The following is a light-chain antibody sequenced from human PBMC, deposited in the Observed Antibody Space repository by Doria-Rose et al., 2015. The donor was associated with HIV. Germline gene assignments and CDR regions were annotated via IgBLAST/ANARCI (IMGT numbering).Light chain of an antibody. CDR3: HQYGTSWT. V-gene: IGKV3-20*01. J-gene: IGKJ1*01. Sequence: EIVLTQSPGTLSLSPGERATLSCRASQSFSSTYLAWYQQKPGQAPSLLTYDGSTRATGTPDRFSASGSGTDFTLTINRLEPEDFAPYYCHQYGTSWTFGQGTKVEI. CDR1: QSFSSTY. CDR2: DGS.